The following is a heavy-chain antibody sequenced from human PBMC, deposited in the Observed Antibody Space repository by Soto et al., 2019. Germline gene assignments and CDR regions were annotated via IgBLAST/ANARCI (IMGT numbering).Heavy chain of an antibody. Sequence: PSETLSLTCTVSGGSISSYYWSWIRQPAGKGLERIGRIYTSGSTNYNPSLKSRVTMSVDTSKNQFSLKLSSVTAADTAVYYCARDDRAERKMKYYYYGMDVWGQGTTVTAP. D-gene: IGHD1-1*01. CDR1: GGSISSYY. V-gene: IGHV4-4*07. CDR2: IYTSGST. CDR3: ARDDRAERKMKYYYYGMDV. J-gene: IGHJ6*02.